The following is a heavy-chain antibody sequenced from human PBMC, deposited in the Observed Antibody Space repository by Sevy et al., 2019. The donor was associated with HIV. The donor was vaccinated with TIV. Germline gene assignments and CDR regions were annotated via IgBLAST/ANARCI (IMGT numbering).Heavy chain of an antibody. V-gene: IGHV3-23*01. CDR2: ISDSGGNT. CDR1: GFTFSLYP. CDR3: ARDPPTPDYYGSSGYFDN. Sequence: GGSLRLSCAASGFTFSLYPMSWVRQAPEMGLEWVSVISDSGGNTYYADSVKDRFTISRDNSRNTVYLEMDSLRAEDTALYYCARDPPTPDYYGSSGYFDNWGQRTLVTVSS. D-gene: IGHD3-22*01. J-gene: IGHJ5*02.